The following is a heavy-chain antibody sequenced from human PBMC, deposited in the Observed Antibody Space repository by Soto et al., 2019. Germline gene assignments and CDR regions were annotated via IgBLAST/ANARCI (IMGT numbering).Heavy chain of an antibody. CDR2: IWNDGSNE. Sequence: VGSLRLSCKASGFSFSSYGMHWIRQAPGKVLEWLAIIWNDGSNEYYADSLKGRFTISRDNSKNTLYLQLNNLRAEDTAVYFCARDQTDSGGYSEYWGQGTLVTVSS. CDR3: ARDQTDSGGYSEY. V-gene: IGHV3-33*01. D-gene: IGHD3-22*01. J-gene: IGHJ4*02. CDR1: GFSFSSYG.